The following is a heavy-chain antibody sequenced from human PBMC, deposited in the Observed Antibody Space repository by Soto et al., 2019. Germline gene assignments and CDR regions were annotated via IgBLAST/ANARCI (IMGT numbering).Heavy chain of an antibody. CDR2: IYYSGST. J-gene: IGHJ5*02. D-gene: IGHD3-22*01. Sequence: ILSLTCTVSGGSVSSGGYYWSWIRQHPGKGLEWIGYIYYSGSTYYNPSLKSRVTISVDTSKNQFSLKLSSVTAADTAVYYCARTLRDYYDSSGYYYDWFDPWGQGTLVTVSS. CDR1: GGSVSSGGYY. V-gene: IGHV4-31*03. CDR3: ARTLRDYYDSSGYYYDWFDP.